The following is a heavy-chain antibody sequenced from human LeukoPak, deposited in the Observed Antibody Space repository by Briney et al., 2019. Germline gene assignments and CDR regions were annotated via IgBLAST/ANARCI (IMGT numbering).Heavy chain of an antibody. CDR1: GFTFSNYA. J-gene: IGHJ4*02. CDR2: ISGGGLST. Sequence: PGGSLRLSCAASGFTFSNYAMSWVRQAPGKGLEWVSTISGGGLSTDYTDSVKGRFTISRDNSKNTLYLQMNSLRADDTALYFCAKQVPRLYFDYWGQGTLITVSS. CDR3: AKQVPRLYFDY. D-gene: IGHD4/OR15-4a*01. V-gene: IGHV3-23*01.